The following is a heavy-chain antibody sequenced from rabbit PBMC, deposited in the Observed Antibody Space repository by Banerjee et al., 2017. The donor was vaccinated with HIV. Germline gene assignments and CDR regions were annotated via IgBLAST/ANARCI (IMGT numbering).Heavy chain of an antibody. CDR3: ARSGYDGYGHATGGNL. CDR2: INTSSGNT. CDR1: GFSFSSGYD. Sequence: QSLEESGGDLVKPGASLTLTCTASGFSFSSGYDMCWVRQAPGKGLEWIACINTSSGNTVYATWAKGRFTISKTSWTTVTLQMTSLTAADTATYFCARSGYDGYGHATGGNLWGQGTLVTVS. J-gene: IGHJ4*01. D-gene: IGHD6-1*01. V-gene: IGHV1S40*01.